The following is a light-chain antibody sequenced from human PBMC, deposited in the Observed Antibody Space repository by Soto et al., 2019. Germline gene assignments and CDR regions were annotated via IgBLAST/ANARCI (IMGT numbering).Light chain of an antibody. CDR3: QHRSHWLT. CDR2: RAS. V-gene: IGKV3-11*01. J-gene: IGKJ4*01. CDR1: QSVSSN. Sequence: EIVMTQSPATLSVSPGERATLSCRASQSVSSNLAWYQQKPGQAPKVLIYRASIRATGIPDRFTGSGSGTDFTLTISSLEPEDFALYYCQHRSHWLTFGGGTKVDIK.